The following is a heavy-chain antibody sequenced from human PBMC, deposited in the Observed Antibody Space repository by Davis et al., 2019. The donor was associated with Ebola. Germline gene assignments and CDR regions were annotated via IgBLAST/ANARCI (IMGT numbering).Heavy chain of an antibody. Sequence: ASVKVSCKASGYSFPPYGISWVRQAPGQGLEWMGWISAYNGNTNYAQKLQGRVTMTTDTSTSTAYMELRSLRSDDTAVYYCAREDYDSSGYYYTYWGQGTLVTVSS. V-gene: IGHV1-18*01. CDR1: GYSFPPYG. CDR3: AREDYDSSGYYYTY. CDR2: ISAYNGNT. D-gene: IGHD3-22*01. J-gene: IGHJ4*02.